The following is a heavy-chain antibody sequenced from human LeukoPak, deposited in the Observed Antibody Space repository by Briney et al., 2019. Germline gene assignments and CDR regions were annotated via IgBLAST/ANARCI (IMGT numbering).Heavy chain of an antibody. CDR1: GYTFTGYY. D-gene: IGHD2-2*01. CDR3: VSALYCSSTSCYWYYFDY. J-gene: IGHJ4*02. CDR2: INPNSGGT. V-gene: IGHV1-2*02. Sequence: GASVTVSRKASGYTFTGYYMHWVRQAPGQGLAWMGWINPNSGGTNYAQKFQGRVTMTRDTSISTAYMELSRLRSDDTAVYYCVSALYCSSTSCYWYYFDYWGQGTLVTVSS.